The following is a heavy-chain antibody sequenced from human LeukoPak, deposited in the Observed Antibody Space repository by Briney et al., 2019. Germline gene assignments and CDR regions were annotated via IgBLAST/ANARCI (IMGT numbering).Heavy chain of an antibody. Sequence: GGSLILSCAASGFTLGGNGMAWVRQAPGKGLEWVAAIKGSNDNTNYAETVRGRFTISRDTSKSKVFLQMNSLRADDTATYFCAKYIFRLSFDYWAQGVLVTFSS. J-gene: IGHJ4*02. V-gene: IGHV3-23*01. CDR3: AKYIFRLSFDY. D-gene: IGHD2-21*01. CDR1: GFTLGGNG. CDR2: IKGSNDNT.